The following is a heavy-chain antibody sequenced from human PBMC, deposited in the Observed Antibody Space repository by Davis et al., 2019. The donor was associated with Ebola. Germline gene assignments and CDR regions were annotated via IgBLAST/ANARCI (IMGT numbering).Heavy chain of an antibody. CDR1: GFDFSGHA. Sequence: GESLKISCVASGFDFSGHAMNWVRQAPGKGLEWVSSMSSGGGYMYYAASVKGRFTISRDNARNSLYLQLNSVRAEDTAVYYCARDYGNRGSRLYDILTEDYYYGLDVWGQGTTVIVSS. CDR3: ARDYGNRGSRLYDILTEDYYYGLDV. D-gene: IGHD3-9*01. J-gene: IGHJ6*02. V-gene: IGHV3-21*01. CDR2: MSSGGGYM.